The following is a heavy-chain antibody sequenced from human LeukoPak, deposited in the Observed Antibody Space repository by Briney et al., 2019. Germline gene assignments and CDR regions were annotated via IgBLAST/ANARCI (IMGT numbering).Heavy chain of an antibody. CDR3: AREVHGSGKVHYMDV. J-gene: IGHJ6*03. V-gene: IGHV1-69*13. CDR2: IIPLFGTP. Sequence: GASVKVSCKASGGTFSSYAISWVRQAPGQGLEWMGGIIPLFGTPNYAQKFQGRVTITADESTSTAYMELSSLRSEDTAVYYCAREVHGSGKVHYMDVWGEGTTVTISS. D-gene: IGHD3-10*01. CDR1: GGTFSSYA.